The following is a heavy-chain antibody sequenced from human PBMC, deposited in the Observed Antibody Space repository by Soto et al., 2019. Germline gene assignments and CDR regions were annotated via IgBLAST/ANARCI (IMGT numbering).Heavy chain of an antibody. CDR1: GFTFRSYW. Sequence: PVGSLRLSCAASGFTFRSYWMSWVRQAPGKGLEWVANIKQDGSEKYYVDSVKGRFTISRDNAKNSLYLQMNSLRAEDTAVYYCARGLGTIFGVVIDYWGQGTLVTVSS. J-gene: IGHJ4*02. CDR3: ARGLGTIFGVVIDY. D-gene: IGHD3-3*01. CDR2: IKQDGSEK. V-gene: IGHV3-7*05.